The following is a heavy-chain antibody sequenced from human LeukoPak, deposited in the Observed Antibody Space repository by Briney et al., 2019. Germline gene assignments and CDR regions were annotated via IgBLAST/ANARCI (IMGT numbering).Heavy chain of an antibody. Sequence: PSETLSLTCTVSGGSISSYYWSWIRQPPGKGLEWIGYNYYSGSTNCNPSLKSRVTISVDTSKNQFSLKLSSVTAADTAVYYCASWAPFKRYFDLWGRGTLVTVSS. CDR2: NYYSGST. V-gene: IGHV4-59*01. D-gene: IGHD3-16*01. CDR1: GGSISSYY. CDR3: ASWAPFKRYFDL. J-gene: IGHJ2*01.